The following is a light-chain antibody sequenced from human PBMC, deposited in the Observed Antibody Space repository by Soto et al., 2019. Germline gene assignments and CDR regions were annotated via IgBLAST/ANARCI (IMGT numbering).Light chain of an antibody. CDR3: QVWDSSSDSYV. CDR2: DDS. Sequence: SYELTQPPSVSVAPGQTARITCGGNNIGSKNVHWYQQKPGQAPVLVVYDDSDRLSGIPERFSGSNSGNTATLTISRVEAGDEADYYCQVWDSSSDSYVFGTGTKVTVL. J-gene: IGLJ1*01. CDR1: NIGSKN. V-gene: IGLV3-21*02.